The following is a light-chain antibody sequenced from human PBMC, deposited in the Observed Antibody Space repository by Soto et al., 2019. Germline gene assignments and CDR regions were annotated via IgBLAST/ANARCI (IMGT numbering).Light chain of an antibody. CDR1: QSVRSN. V-gene: IGKV3-15*01. Sequence: KGRTQSPATLSVSPGERATLSCRASQSVRSNLAWYQQNPGQPPRLLIYDASSRATGIPSRFSGSGSGTEFTLTISSLKSEDFAAYYCQQYDNWPRTFGQGTKADTK. CDR2: DAS. CDR3: QQYDNWPRT. J-gene: IGKJ1*01.